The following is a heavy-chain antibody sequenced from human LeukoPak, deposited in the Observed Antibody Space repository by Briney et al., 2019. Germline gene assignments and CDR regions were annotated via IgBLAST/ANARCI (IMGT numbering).Heavy chain of an antibody. D-gene: IGHD3-3*01. CDR1: GGSISSYY. Sequence: SETLSLTCTVSGGSISSYYWSWIRQPPGKGLEWIGYIYYSGSTNYYPSLKSRVTISVDTSKNQFSLKLSSVTAADTAVYYCARSQVIFGDAFDIWGQGTMVTVSS. CDR3: ARSQVIFGDAFDI. V-gene: IGHV4-59*01. J-gene: IGHJ3*02. CDR2: IYYSGST.